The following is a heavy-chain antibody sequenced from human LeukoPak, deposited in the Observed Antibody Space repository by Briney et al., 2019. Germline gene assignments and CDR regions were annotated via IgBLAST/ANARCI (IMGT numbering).Heavy chain of an antibody. CDR2: IYYSGST. CDR3: ARDPSSSSEPYYFDY. CDR1: GGSISSYY. V-gene: IGHV4-59*01. Sequence: PSETLSLTCTVSGGSISSYYWSWIRQPPGKGLEWIGYIYYSGSTNYNPSLKSRVTISVDTSKNQSSLKLNSVTAADTAVYYCARDPSSSSEPYYFDYWGQGTLVTVSS. D-gene: IGHD6-6*01. J-gene: IGHJ4*02.